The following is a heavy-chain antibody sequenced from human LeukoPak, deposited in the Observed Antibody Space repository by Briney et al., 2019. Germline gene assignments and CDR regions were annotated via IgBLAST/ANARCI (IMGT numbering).Heavy chain of an antibody. CDR2: IYYTGST. V-gene: IGHV4-59*01. Sequence: SETLSLTCTVAGGSIRSYYWSWIRQPPGKGLEWIGYIYYTGSTNYNPSLKSRVTISVDTSKNQFSPNLISVTAADTAVYYCARVLPYSSGWGVDYWGQGALVAVSS. D-gene: IGHD6-19*01. CDR3: ARVLPYSSGWGVDY. CDR1: GGSIRSYY. J-gene: IGHJ4*02.